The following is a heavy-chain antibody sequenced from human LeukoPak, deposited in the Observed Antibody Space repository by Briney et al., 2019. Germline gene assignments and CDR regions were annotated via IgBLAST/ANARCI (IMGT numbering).Heavy chain of an antibody. V-gene: IGHV1-18*01. CDR1: GSVFTYYG. J-gene: IGHJ3*02. CDR3: ARDLVAVTGRGDTFDI. Sequence: EASVKVSCKASGSVFTYYGFSWVRQAAGQGLEWVGWISAYNGNSDYAQKFQRRVTMTTDKSTSTVYMELRSLTSDDTAVYYCARDLVAVTGRGDTFDIWGQGTMVTVSS. CDR2: ISAYNGNS. D-gene: IGHD6-19*01.